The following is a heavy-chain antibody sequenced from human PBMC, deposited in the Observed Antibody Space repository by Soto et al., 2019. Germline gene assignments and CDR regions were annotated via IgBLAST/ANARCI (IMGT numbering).Heavy chain of an antibody. CDR3: ARGSDIRSHYFDY. V-gene: IGHV4-31*03. J-gene: IGHJ4*02. CDR2: IYYSGST. CDR1: GGSISSGGYY. D-gene: IGHD3-9*01. Sequence: SETLCLTCTVSGGSISSGGYYWSWIRQHPGKGLEWIGYIYYSGSTYYNPSLKSRVTISVDTSKNQFSLKLSSVTAADTAVYYCARGSDIRSHYFDYWGQGTLVTVSS.